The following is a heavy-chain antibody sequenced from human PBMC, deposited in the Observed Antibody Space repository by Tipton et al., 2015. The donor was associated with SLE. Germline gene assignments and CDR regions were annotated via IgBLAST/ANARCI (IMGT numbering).Heavy chain of an antibody. Sequence: TLSLTCTVSGGSISNSTYYWGWIRQPPGKGLEWIGYIYYSGNTNYSSSLKSRVTISVDASKNQFYLKMNSVSAADTAVYYCARGDVDTSMLVAFDIWGQGTMVTVSS. CDR1: GGSISNSTYY. V-gene: IGHV4-61*05. J-gene: IGHJ3*02. CDR3: ARGDVDTSMLVAFDI. CDR2: IYYSGNT. D-gene: IGHD5-18*01.